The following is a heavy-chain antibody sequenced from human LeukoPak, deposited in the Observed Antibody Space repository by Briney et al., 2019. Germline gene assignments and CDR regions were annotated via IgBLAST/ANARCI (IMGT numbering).Heavy chain of an antibody. Sequence: SETLSLTCTVSGVSISSGSYYWVWIRQPAGKGLEWIGRIYTTGSTNYNPSFKSRVTISVDTSKNQFSLKLSSVTAADTAVYYCAREGYYDRSGYREYWGQGTPVTVSS. CDR1: GVSISSGSYY. CDR3: AREGYYDRSGYREY. V-gene: IGHV4-61*02. J-gene: IGHJ4*02. CDR2: IYTTGST. D-gene: IGHD3-22*01.